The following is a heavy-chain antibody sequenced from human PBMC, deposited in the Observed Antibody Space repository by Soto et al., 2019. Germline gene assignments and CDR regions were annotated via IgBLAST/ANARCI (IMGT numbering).Heavy chain of an antibody. Sequence: EVQLVESGGGLVQPGGSLRLSCAASGFTFSSYWMSWVRQAPGKGLEWVANIKQDGSEKYYVDSVKGRFTISRDNAKNSLYLQRNSLRAEDTAVYYCARETSDNWVPYGMDVWGQGTTVTVSS. CDR2: IKQDGSEK. CDR1: GFTFSSYW. V-gene: IGHV3-7*05. J-gene: IGHJ6*02. D-gene: IGHD1-1*01. CDR3: ARETSDNWVPYGMDV.